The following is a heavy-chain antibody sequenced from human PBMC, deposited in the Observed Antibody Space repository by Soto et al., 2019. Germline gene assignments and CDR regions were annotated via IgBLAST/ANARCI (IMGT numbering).Heavy chain of an antibody. CDR1: GGSISSYY. CDR2: IYYSGST. V-gene: IGHV4-59*01. CDR3: AREMPTAYDAFDI. Sequence: PSETLSLTCTVSGGSISSYYWSWIRQPPGKGLEWIGYIYYSGSTNYNPSLKSRVTISVDTSKNQFSLRLSSVTAADTAVYYCAREMPTAYDAFDIWRQGTMVTVSS. J-gene: IGHJ3*02. D-gene: IGHD2-2*01.